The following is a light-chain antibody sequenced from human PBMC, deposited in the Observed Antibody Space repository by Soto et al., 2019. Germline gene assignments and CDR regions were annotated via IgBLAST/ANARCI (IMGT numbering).Light chain of an antibody. CDR1: QSVSSSY. CDR2: GAS. J-gene: IGKJ2*01. V-gene: IGKV3-20*01. Sequence: EIVLTQSPGTLSLSPGERATLSCRASQSVSSSYLAWYQQKPGQAPRLLIYGASSSATGISDRFSGSGSGTDFTLTISRLETEDFAVYCCQQYGSSPPYTFGQGTKLEIK. CDR3: QQYGSSPPYT.